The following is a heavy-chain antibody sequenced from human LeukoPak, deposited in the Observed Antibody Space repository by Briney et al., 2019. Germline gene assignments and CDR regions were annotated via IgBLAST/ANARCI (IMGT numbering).Heavy chain of an antibody. Sequence: SQTLSLTCTVSGGSISSGDYYWSWIRQPPGKGLEWIGYIYYSGSTYYNPSLKSRVTISVDTSKNQFSLKLSSVTAADTAVYYCARERGNYYDSSGYLDYWGQGTLVTVS. CDR1: GGSISSGDYY. D-gene: IGHD3-22*01. CDR3: ARERGNYYDSSGYLDY. J-gene: IGHJ4*02. V-gene: IGHV4-30-4*01. CDR2: IYYSGST.